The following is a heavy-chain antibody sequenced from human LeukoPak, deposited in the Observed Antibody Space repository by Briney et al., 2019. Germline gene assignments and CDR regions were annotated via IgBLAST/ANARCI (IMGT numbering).Heavy chain of an antibody. J-gene: IGHJ4*02. Sequence: SVKVSCKTSGYTFTGYYMHWVRQAPGQGLEWMGWINPNSGGTNYAQKFQDRVTMTGDTSISTAYMELSRLTSDDTAVYYCARAPMIVVVFPPRLDYWGQGTLVTVSS. CDR1: GYTFTGYY. V-gene: IGHV1-2*02. D-gene: IGHD3-22*01. CDR2: INPNSGGT. CDR3: ARAPMIVVVFPPRLDY.